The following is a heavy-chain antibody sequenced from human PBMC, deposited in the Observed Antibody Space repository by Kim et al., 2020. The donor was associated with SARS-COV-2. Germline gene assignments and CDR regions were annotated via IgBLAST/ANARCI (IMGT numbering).Heavy chain of an antibody. D-gene: IGHD6-19*01. J-gene: IGHJ5*02. CDR2: IYWVDDK. V-gene: IGHV2-5*02. CDR1: GFSLSTSGVG. Sequence: SGPTLVNPTQTLTLTCTFSGFSLSTSGVGVGWIRQPPGKALEWLALIYWVDDKRYSPSLKSRLTITKDTSKNQVVLTMTNMDPVDTATYYCAHRQGIAVAGGWFDPWGQGTLVTVSS. CDR3: AHRQGIAVAGGWFDP.